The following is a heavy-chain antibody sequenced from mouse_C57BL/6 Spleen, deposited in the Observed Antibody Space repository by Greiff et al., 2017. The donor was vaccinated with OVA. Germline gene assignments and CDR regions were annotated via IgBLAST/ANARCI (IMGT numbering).Heavy chain of an antibody. J-gene: IGHJ3*01. CDR3: ARRGYDYDGAWFAY. CDR1: GFTFSSYA. Sequence: EVKLMESGGGLVKPGGSLKLSCAASGFTFSSYAMSWVRQTPEKRLEWVATISDGGSYTYYPDNVKGRFTISRDNAKNNLYLQMSHLKSEDTAMYYCARRGYDYDGAWFAYWGQGTLVTVSA. V-gene: IGHV5-4*03. D-gene: IGHD2-4*01. CDR2: ISDGGSYT.